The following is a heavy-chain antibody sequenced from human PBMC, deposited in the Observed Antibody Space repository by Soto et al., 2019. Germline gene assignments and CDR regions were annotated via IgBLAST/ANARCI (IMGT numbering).Heavy chain of an antibody. D-gene: IGHD6-19*01. Sequence: QVQLQQSGPGLVKPSQTLSLMCDISGDSVSSVTATWSWIRQSPSRGLEWLGRTYYRAKWYTDYARSVKGLIGITPDTAKTWVSLQLNSVSPQETATYSCARDGSGFHGYFDVSGRGTLVTVSS. CDR1: GDSVSSVTAT. J-gene: IGHJ2*01. V-gene: IGHV6-1*01. CDR2: TYYRAKWYT. CDR3: ARDGSGFHGYFDV.